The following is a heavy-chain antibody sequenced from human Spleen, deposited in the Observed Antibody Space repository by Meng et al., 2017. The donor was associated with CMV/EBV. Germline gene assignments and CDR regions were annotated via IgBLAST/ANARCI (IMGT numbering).Heavy chain of an antibody. CDR2: ITTAGDT. Sequence: GGSLRLSCAASGFTFSSYDIHWVRQATGKGLEWVSAITTAGDTYYPGSVKGRFTLSRENAKNSLYLQMSSLRAGDTAVYYCARAAFCSSTNCPSYFDYWGQGTLVTVSS. CDR3: ARAAFCSSTNCPSYFDY. J-gene: IGHJ4*02. V-gene: IGHV3-13*01. CDR1: GFTFSSYD. D-gene: IGHD2-2*01.